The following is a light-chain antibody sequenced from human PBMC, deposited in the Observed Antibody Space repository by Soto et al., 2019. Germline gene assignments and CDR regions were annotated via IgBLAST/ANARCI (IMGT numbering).Light chain of an antibody. CDR2: GAS. CDR3: QQYVSSVT. CDR1: QSVDSSF. J-gene: IGKJ1*01. V-gene: IGKV3-20*01. Sequence: EIVLTQSPGSLSLSPGERATLSCRASQSVDSSFFAWYQKKPGQAPRLLIYGASKRATGIPDRFSGSGSGTDVTLTISILEPEDFAVYYCQQYVSSVTFGQGTKVEIK.